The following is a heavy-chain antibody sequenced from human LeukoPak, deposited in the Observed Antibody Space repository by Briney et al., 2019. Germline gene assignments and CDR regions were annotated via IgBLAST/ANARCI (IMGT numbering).Heavy chain of an antibody. CDR2: MNPNSGNT. CDR1: GYTFTSYD. V-gene: IGHV1-8*03. D-gene: IGHD6-13*01. CDR3: ARLGGRMAAAGRAFDI. Sequence: GASVKVSCKASGYTFTSYDINWARQAPGQGLEWMGGMNPNSGNTGYAQKFQGRVTITRNTSISTAYMELSSLRSEDTAVYYCARLGGRMAAAGRAFDIWGQGTVVTVSS. J-gene: IGHJ3*02.